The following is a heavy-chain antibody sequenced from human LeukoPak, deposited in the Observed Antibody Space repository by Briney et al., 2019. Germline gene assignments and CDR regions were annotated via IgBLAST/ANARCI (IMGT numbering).Heavy chain of an antibody. D-gene: IGHD2-2*01. CDR1: GGSISSGGYY. V-gene: IGHV4-31*03. CDR3: AGRGGKGYCSSTSCPPHDYYNYYMDV. CDR2: IYYSGST. J-gene: IGHJ6*03. Sequence: PSETLSLTCTVSGGSISSGGYYWSWIRQHPGKGLEWIGYIYYSGSTNYNPSLKSRVTISVDTSKNQFSLKLSSVTAADTAVYYCAGRGGKGYCSSTSCPPHDYYNYYMDVWGKGTTVTVSS.